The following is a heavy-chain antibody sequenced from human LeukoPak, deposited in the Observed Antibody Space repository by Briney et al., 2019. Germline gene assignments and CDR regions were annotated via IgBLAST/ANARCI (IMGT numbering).Heavy chain of an antibody. CDR2: INPNTGGA. Sequence: ASVKVSCKASGYTFTGYYIHRVRQAPGQGLEWMGWINPNTGGANSAQKFQGRVTMTRDTSISTAYMELSRLRSDDTAVYYCAREVSGGYYELDYWGRGTLAVVSS. J-gene: IGHJ4*02. V-gene: IGHV1-2*02. D-gene: IGHD1-26*01. CDR3: AREVSGGYYELDY. CDR1: GYTFTGYY.